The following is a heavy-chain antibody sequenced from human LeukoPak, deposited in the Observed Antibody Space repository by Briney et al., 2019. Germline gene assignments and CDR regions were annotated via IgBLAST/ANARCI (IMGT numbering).Heavy chain of an antibody. V-gene: IGHV4-38-2*01. CDR2: IYSTGDA. J-gene: IGHJ4*02. Sequence: SETLSLTCAVSGYSISSGYYWAWIRQPPGKGLQYIGMIYSTGDAYYSPSLKSRVTMPLPTAKNQSSLQLTSTTGADTAIYYCARVLYHTRTFGDWGQGSLVTVSS. CDR3: ARVLYHTRTFGD. D-gene: IGHD1-7*01. CDR1: GYSISSGYY.